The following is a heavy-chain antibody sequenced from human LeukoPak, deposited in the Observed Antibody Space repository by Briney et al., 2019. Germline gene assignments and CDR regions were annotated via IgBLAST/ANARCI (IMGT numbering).Heavy chain of an antibody. CDR3: VRAAIVVVPAAISDYYYYMDV. D-gene: IGHD2-2*01. J-gene: IGHJ6*03. Sequence: PGGSLRLSCAASGFTFSSYSMNWVRQAPGKGLEWVSSISSSSSYIYYADSVKGRFTISRDNAKNSLYLQMNSLRAEDTAVYYCVRAAIVVVPAAISDYYYYMDVWGKGTTVTVSS. V-gene: IGHV3-21*01. CDR1: GFTFSSYS. CDR2: ISSSSSYI.